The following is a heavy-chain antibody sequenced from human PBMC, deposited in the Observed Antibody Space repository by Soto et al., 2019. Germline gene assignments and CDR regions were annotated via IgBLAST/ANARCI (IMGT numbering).Heavy chain of an antibody. CDR3: ARVTSGWYQLLSGRWFDP. V-gene: IGHV1-8*01. D-gene: IGHD2-2*01. CDR2: MNPNSGNT. Sequence: QVQLVQSGAEVKKPGASVKVSCKASGYTFTSYDTNWVRQATGQGLEWMGWMNPNSGNTGYAQKFQGRVTMTRNTSISTAYMELSSLRSEDTAVYYCARVTSGWYQLLSGRWFDPWGQGTLVTVSS. CDR1: GYTFTSYD. J-gene: IGHJ5*02.